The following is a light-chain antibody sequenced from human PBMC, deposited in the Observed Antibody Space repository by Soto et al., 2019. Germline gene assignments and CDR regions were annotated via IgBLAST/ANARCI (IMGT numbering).Light chain of an antibody. V-gene: IGKV3-20*01. J-gene: IGKJ1*01. CDR3: QQYGSSGT. CDR1: QSVSSY. CDR2: GAS. Sequence: EIVLTQSPATLSVSPGERVTLSCRASQSVSSYLAWYLQRPGQAPRLLIYGASTRATGISARFSGSGSGTDFTLTISRLEPEDFAVYYCQQYGSSGTFGQGTKVEIK.